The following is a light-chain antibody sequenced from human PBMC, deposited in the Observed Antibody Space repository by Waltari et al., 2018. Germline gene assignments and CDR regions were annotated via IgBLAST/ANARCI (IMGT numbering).Light chain of an antibody. J-gene: IGLJ2*01. CDR2: QDT. Sequence: SYALTQAPSLSVSPGQTASISCSGANLNYNYVYWYQQKAGQSPVLVIYQDTKRPSGLPERFSGSNSGNTATLTISGTQVMDEADYYCQVWDSSSVTFGAGTKVTVL. V-gene: IGLV3-1*01. CDR3: QVWDSSSVT. CDR1: NLNYNY.